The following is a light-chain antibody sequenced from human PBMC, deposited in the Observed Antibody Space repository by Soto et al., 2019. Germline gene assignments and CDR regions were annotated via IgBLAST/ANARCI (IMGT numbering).Light chain of an antibody. J-gene: IGKJ1*01. V-gene: IGKV1-39*01. CDR1: QSISSY. CDR3: QQSHSTPWT. Sequence: DIQMTQYPSSRSASVGDRVTITCRASQSISSYLNWYQQKPGKAPKLLIYAASSLQSGVPSRFSGSGSGTDFTLTISSLQPEDFATYYRQQSHSTPWTFGQGTKVDIK. CDR2: AAS.